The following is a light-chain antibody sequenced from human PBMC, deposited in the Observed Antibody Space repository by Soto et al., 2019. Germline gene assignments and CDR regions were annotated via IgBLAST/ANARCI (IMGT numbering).Light chain of an antibody. Sequence: DIVMTQSPLSLPVTPGEPPSISCRSSQSLLHSNGYTYLDWYLQKPGQSPQLLIYLGSNRASGVHDRFSGSGSGTDFKLKISRVEDEDVGVYYCMQALQTPYTFGGGTKLEIK. CDR1: QSLLHSNGYTY. CDR3: MQALQTPYT. J-gene: IGKJ2*01. V-gene: IGKV2-28*01. CDR2: LGS.